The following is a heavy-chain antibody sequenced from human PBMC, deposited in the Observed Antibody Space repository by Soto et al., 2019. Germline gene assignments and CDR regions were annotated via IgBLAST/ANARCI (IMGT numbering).Heavy chain of an antibody. CDR1: GYTFTSYG. CDR3: ARAGYYYGSGSYPTNYYYYYGMDV. V-gene: IGHV1-18*01. D-gene: IGHD3-10*01. Sequence: QVQLVQSGAEVKKPGASVKVSCKASGYTFTSYGISWVRQAPGQGLEWMGWISAYNGNTNYAQKLQGRATMTTDTSTSTAYMELRSLRSDDTAVYYCARAGYYYGSGSYPTNYYYYYGMDVWGQGTTVTVSS. CDR2: ISAYNGNT. J-gene: IGHJ6*02.